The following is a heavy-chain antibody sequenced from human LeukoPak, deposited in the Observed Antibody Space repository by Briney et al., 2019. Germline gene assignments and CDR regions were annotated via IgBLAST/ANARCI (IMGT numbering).Heavy chain of an antibody. CDR2: INPSGGST. CDR3: ARDGPLRLGELSSYYFDY. Sequence: ASVKVSCKTSGYTFTNYYMHWVRQAPGQGLEWMGIINPSGGSTSYAQKFQGRVTMTRDTSTSTVYMELSSLRSEDTAVYYCARDGPLRLGELSSYYFDYWGQGTLVTVPS. J-gene: IGHJ4*02. D-gene: IGHD3-16*02. V-gene: IGHV1-46*01. CDR1: GYTFTNYY.